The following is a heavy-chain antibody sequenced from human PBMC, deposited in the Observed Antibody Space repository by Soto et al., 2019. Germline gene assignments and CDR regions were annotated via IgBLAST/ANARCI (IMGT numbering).Heavy chain of an antibody. Sequence: HPGGSLRLSCAASGFTFSSYSMHWVRQAPGKGLVWVSHINGDGSSTNYADSVKGRFTISRDNAKNTLYLQMNSLRAEDTAVYYCARDYFRYSLGRGYWGQGTLVTVSS. V-gene: IGHV3-74*01. D-gene: IGHD3-16*01. J-gene: IGHJ4*02. CDR2: INGDGSST. CDR1: GFTFSSYS. CDR3: ARDYFRYSLGRGY.